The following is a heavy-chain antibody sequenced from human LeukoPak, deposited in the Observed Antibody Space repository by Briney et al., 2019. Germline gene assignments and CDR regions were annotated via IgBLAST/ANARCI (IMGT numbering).Heavy chain of an antibody. CDR2: IYTSGST. CDR3: ARVCDSSGYYSKPFDY. J-gene: IGHJ4*02. CDR1: GGSISSYY. D-gene: IGHD3-22*01. V-gene: IGHV4-4*07. Sequence: PSETLSLTCTVSGGSISSYYWSWIRQPAGKGLEWIGRIYTSGSTNYNPSLKSRVTISVDTSKNQFSLKLSSVTAADTAVYYCARVCDSSGYYSKPFDYWGQGTLVTVSS.